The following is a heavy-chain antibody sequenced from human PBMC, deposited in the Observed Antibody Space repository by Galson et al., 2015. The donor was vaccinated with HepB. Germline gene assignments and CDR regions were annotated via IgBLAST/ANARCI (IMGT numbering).Heavy chain of an antibody. D-gene: IGHD7-27*01. CDR3: AKYGDVPYYYYGMDV. CDR1: GFTFSSYA. Sequence: SLRLSCAASGFTFSSYAMSWVRQAPGKGLEWVSAISGSGGSTYYADSVKGRFTIPRDNSKNTLYLQMNSLRAEDTAVYYCAKYGDVPYYYYGMDVWGQGTTVTVSS. CDR2: ISGSGGST. J-gene: IGHJ6*02. V-gene: IGHV3-23*01.